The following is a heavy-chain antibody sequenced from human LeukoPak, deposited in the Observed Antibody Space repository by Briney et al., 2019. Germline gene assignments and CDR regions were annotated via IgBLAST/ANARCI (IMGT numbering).Heavy chain of an antibody. CDR2: ISSSGSTI. J-gene: IGHJ4*02. CDR3: ARETNYGDGDY. V-gene: IGHV3-48*03. D-gene: IGHD4-17*01. CDR1: GFTFSSYE. Sequence: GGSLRLSCAASGFTFSSYEMNWVRQAPGKGLEWVSYISSSGSTIYYADSVKGRFTISRDNAKNSLYLQMNSLRAEHTAAHYCARETNYGDGDYWGQGTLVTVSS.